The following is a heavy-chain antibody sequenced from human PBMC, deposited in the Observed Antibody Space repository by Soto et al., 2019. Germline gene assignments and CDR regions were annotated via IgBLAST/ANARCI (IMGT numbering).Heavy chain of an antibody. CDR1: GFIFSDYG. CDR3: AKVPTTYYYDSSGYYAPLFDY. Sequence: GGSLRLSCAASGFIFSDYGMHWVRQAPGKGLEWMAIISSDGSDKYYADSVKGRFTISRDNSKNTLYLQMNSLRAEDTAVYYCAKVPTTYYYDSSGYYAPLFDYWGQGTLVTVSS. J-gene: IGHJ4*02. V-gene: IGHV3-30*18. D-gene: IGHD3-22*01. CDR2: ISSDGSDK.